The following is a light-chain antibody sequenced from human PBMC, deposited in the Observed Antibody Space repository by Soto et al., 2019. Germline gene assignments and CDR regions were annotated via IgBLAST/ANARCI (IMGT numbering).Light chain of an antibody. V-gene: IGLV2-23*02. CDR2: EVS. Sequence: QSALTQPASVAGSPGQSSTISCTGTSSDVGNYNLVSWFQQHPGKATKLMIFEVSQRPSGVSNRFSGSKSGNTASLTISGLQAEDEADYYCCSYGGGTIMIFGGGTQLTV. CDR3: CSYGGGTIMI. CDR1: SSDVGNYNL. J-gene: IGLJ2*01.